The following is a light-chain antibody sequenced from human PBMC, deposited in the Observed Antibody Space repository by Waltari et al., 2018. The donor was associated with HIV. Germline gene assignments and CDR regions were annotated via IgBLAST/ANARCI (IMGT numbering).Light chain of an antibody. CDR3: SSYTTRSTPDPNWV. V-gene: IGLV2-14*01. J-gene: IGLJ3*02. Sequence: QSALTQPASVSGSPGQSITISCTGTSSDVGGYNYVSWYQQHPGKAPKLMIFEVRNRPSGVSNRFSGSKSVNTASLTISGLQAEDEADYYCSSYTTRSTPDPNWVFGGGTKLTVL. CDR2: EVR. CDR1: SSDVGGYNY.